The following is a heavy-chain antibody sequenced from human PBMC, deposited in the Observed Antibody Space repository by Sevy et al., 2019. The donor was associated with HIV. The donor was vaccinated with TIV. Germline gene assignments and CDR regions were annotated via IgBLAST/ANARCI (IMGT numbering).Heavy chain of an antibody. CDR3: ARVRSGEDYFDY. CDR1: GFTFSSYA. D-gene: IGHD3-3*01. V-gene: IGHV3-30-3*01. J-gene: IGHJ4*02. CDR2: ISYDGSNK. Sequence: GGSLRLSCAASGFTFSSYAMHWVRQAPGKGLEWVAVISYDGSNKYYADSVKGRFTISRDNSKNTLYLQMNSLRAEDTAVYYCARVRSGEDYFDYWGQGTLVTISS.